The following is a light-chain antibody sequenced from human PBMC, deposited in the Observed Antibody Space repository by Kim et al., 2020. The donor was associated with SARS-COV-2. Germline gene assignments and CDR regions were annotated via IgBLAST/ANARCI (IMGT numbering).Light chain of an antibody. Sequence: SYELTQPPSVSVAPGKTARITCGGNNIGSKSVHWYQQKPGQAPVLVIYYDSDRPSGIPERFSGSNSGNTATLTISRVEAGDEADYYCQVWDSSSDHWGFG. CDR2: YDS. CDR3: QVWDSSSDHWG. J-gene: IGLJ3*02. CDR1: NIGSKS. V-gene: IGLV3-21*04.